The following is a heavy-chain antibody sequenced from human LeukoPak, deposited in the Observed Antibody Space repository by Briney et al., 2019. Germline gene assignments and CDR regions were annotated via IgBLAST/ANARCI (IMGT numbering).Heavy chain of an antibody. CDR3: ANFYLDN. CDR2: TYFRSKWYN. Sequence: SQTLSLTCAISWDTVSSNSAAWNWIRQSPSRGLEWLGRTYFRSKWYNDYAESVKGRISINPDTSKNQFSLQLNSVNPEDTAVYYCANFYLDNWSQGSLVTVSS. CDR1: WDTVSSNSAA. J-gene: IGHJ4*02. V-gene: IGHV6-1*01. D-gene: IGHD2/OR15-2a*01.